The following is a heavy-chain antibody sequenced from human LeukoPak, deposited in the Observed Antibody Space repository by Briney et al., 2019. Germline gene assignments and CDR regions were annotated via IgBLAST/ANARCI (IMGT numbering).Heavy chain of an antibody. V-gene: IGHV3-30*02. CDR1: VFTFSSYG. J-gene: IGHJ4*02. Sequence: GGSLRLSCAASVFTFSSYGMYWVRQAPGKGLEWVAFIRSDGNKKYYADSVKGRFTISRDNSRNTLYLQMNSLITEDTAVYYCAKDLNYGELVDSWGKGTLVTVSS. CDR2: IRSDGNKK. D-gene: IGHD4-17*01. CDR3: AKDLNYGELVDS.